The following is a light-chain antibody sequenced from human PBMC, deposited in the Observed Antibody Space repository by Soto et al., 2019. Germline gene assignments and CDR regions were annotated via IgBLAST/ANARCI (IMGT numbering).Light chain of an antibody. CDR2: GAS. CDR1: QSVSSSY. V-gene: IGKV3D-7*01. Sequence: EIVMTQSPATLSLSPGERATLSCRASQSVSSSYLSWYQHKPGQAPRLLIYGASTRATGIPARFSGSGSGTDFTLTISSLQPEDFAVYYCQQDYNLPETFGQGTKVEIK. CDR3: QQDYNLPET. J-gene: IGKJ1*01.